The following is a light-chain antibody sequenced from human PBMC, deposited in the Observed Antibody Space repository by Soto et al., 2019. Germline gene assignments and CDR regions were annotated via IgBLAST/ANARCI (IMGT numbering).Light chain of an antibody. CDR3: QQYNNWPPWT. V-gene: IGKV3-15*01. CDR2: GAS. J-gene: IGKJ1*01. CDR1: QSVSSN. Sequence: EIVMTQSPATLSVSPGERATLSCRASQSVSSNLAWYQQKPGQAPRLLIYGASTRATGIPARVSGSGSGTEFTLTISSLPSEDFGVYYCQQYNNWPPWTFGQGTKVEIK.